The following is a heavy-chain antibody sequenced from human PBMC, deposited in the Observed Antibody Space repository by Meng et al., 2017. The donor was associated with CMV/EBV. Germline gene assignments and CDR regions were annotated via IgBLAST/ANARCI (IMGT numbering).Heavy chain of an antibody. CDR2: IYSGGST. CDR1: GFTVSSTY. V-gene: IGHV3-66*01. J-gene: IGHJ4*02. D-gene: IGHD6-6*01. CDR3: ATTSGSSY. Sequence: GGSLRLSCAASGFTVSSTYMSWVRQAPGKGLEWVSVIYSGGSTYYADSVRGRFTISRDNTENSIYLHMSTPRAEDTAVYYCATTSGSSYWGQGAQVTVSS.